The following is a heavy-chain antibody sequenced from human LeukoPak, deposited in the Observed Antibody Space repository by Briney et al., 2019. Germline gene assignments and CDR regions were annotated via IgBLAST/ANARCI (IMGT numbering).Heavy chain of an antibody. CDR3: ARDISLRMDA. V-gene: IGHV3-74*01. CDR1: GFTFSTYW. Sequence: GGSLRLSCAASGFTFSTYWIHWVRQAPGKGLMWVSVISGDGSNTRYADSVKGRFTISRDNAKNTPYLQMNSLRAEDTAVYYCARDISLRMDAWGQGTTVTVSS. CDR2: ISGDGSNT. J-gene: IGHJ6*01.